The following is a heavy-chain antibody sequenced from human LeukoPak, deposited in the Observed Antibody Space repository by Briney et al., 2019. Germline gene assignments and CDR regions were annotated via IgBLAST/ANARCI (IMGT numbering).Heavy chain of an antibody. CDR3: ARATMVRGRPLAY. Sequence: ASVKVSCKASGYTFTSYDINWVRQATGQGLEWMGWMNPNSGNTDYAQKFQGRVTMTRNTSISTAYMELSSLRSEDTAVYYCARATMVRGRPLAYWGQGTLVTVSS. CDR2: MNPNSGNT. CDR1: GYTFTSYD. J-gene: IGHJ4*02. D-gene: IGHD3-10*01. V-gene: IGHV1-8*01.